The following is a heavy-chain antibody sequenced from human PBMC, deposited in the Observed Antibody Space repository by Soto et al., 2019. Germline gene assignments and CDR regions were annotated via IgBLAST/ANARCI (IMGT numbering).Heavy chain of an antibody. D-gene: IGHD5-18*01. Sequence: QVQLVESGGGVVQPGRSLRLSCAASGFTFSSYGMHWVRQAPGKGLEWVAVISYDGSNKYYADSVKGRFTISRDNSKNTLYLQMNSLRAEDMAVYYCAKERIQLWLVDYWGQGTLVTVSS. CDR1: GFTFSSYG. CDR3: AKERIQLWLVDY. J-gene: IGHJ4*02. CDR2: ISYDGSNK. V-gene: IGHV3-30*18.